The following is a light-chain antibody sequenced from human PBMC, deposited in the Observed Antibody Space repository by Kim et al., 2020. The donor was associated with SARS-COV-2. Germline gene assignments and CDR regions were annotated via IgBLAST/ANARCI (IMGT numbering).Light chain of an antibody. CDR1: QDIANS. V-gene: IGKV1-27*01. J-gene: IGKJ1*01. Sequence: ASLGDRVTITFRASQDIANSLAWYQQKPGKVPKVLIYAASTLQSGVPSRFSGSGSGTEFTLTIGSLQTEDVATYYCQKYNSAPWTFGPGTKVDIK. CDR3: QKYNSAPWT. CDR2: AAS.